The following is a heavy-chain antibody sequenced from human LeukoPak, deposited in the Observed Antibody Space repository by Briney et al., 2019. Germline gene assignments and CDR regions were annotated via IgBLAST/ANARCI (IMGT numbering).Heavy chain of an antibody. CDR2: IYYSGST. V-gene: IGHV4-39*07. Sequence: SENLSLTCTVSGGSISSSSYYWGWIRQPPGKGLEWIGSIYYSGSTYYNPSLKSRVTISVDTSKNQFSLKLSSVTAADTAVYYCARVEDIVASAYFDYWGQGTLVTVSS. J-gene: IGHJ4*02. CDR1: GGSISSSSYY. CDR3: ARVEDIVASAYFDY. D-gene: IGHD5-12*01.